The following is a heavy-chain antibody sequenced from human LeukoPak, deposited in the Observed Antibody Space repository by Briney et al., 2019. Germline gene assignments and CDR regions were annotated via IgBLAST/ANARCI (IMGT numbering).Heavy chain of an antibody. CDR1: GYTFTGYY. V-gene: IGHV1-2*02. Sequence: GASVNVSCKASGYTFTGYYIHWVRQAPGQGLEWMGWINPNSGDTSYAQKFQGRVTVTRDTSITTAYMGLSRLNSDDTAMYYCARGPGGYSSSWYVNYWGQGTLVTVSS. D-gene: IGHD6-13*01. CDR2: INPNSGDT. CDR3: ARGPGGYSSSWYVNY. J-gene: IGHJ4*02.